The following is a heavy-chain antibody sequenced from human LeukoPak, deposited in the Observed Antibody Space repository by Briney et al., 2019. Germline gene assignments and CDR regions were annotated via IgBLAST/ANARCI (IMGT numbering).Heavy chain of an antibody. V-gene: IGHV1-69*04. CDR3: ATHPYDILTGYPRI. D-gene: IGHD3-9*01. J-gene: IGHJ4*02. CDR1: GGTFSSYA. Sequence: SVKVSCKASGGTFSSYAISWVRQAPGQGLEWMGRIIPIFGIANYAQKFQGRVTITADKSTSTAYMELSSLRSEDTAVYYCATHPYDILTGYPRIWGQGTLVTVSS. CDR2: IIPIFGIA.